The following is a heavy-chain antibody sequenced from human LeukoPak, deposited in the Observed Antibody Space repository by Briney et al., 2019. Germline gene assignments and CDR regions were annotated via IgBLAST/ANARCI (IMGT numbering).Heavy chain of an antibody. CDR3: ARSRRLGSSWWDWFDP. Sequence: GGSLRLSCAASGFTFSSYSMNWVRQAPGKGLEWVSSISSSSSYIYYADSVKGRFTISRDNSKNTLYLQMNSLRAEDTAVYYCARSRRLGSSWWDWFDPWGQGTLVTVSS. J-gene: IGHJ5*02. D-gene: IGHD6-13*01. V-gene: IGHV3-21*01. CDR1: GFTFSSYS. CDR2: ISSSSSYI.